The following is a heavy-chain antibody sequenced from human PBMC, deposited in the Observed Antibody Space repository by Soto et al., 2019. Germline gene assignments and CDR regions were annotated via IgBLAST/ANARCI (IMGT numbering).Heavy chain of an antibody. J-gene: IGHJ4*02. D-gene: IGHD5-12*01. CDR3: EKYPSDDSGYEPDEGFDD. CDR2: TYYRSKWYN. V-gene: IGHV6-1*01. Sequence: PSQTLALTCAIAGDSVSSNSAARNWIRQSPSRGLEGLGRTYYRSKWYNDYAVSVKSRITINPDTSTHQFSLQLNSLTPEDPALYYVEKYPSDDSGYEPDEGFDDWGQGTLVTVSS. CDR1: GDSVSSNSAA.